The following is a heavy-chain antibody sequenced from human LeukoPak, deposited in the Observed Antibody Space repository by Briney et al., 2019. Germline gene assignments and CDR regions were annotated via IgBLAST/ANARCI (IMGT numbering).Heavy chain of an antibody. Sequence: SETLSLTCTVSGGSISSGDYYWSWIRQPPGKGLEWIGYIYYSGSTYYNPSLKSRVTISVDTSKNQFSLKLSSVTAADTAVYYCARLGGFGAYFDYWGQGTLVTVSS. CDR1: GGSISSGDYY. V-gene: IGHV4-30-4*01. CDR3: ARLGGFGAYFDY. D-gene: IGHD3-10*01. J-gene: IGHJ4*02. CDR2: IYYSGST.